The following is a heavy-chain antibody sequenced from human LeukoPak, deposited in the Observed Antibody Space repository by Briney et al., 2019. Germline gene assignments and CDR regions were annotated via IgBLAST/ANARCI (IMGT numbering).Heavy chain of an antibody. J-gene: IGHJ4*02. Sequence: SETLSLTCTVSGGSVSSYYWSWIRQPPGKGLEWIAYSYYSGSTNYNPSLKSRVTISVDTSKNQFSLKLSSVTAADTAVYYCARGYYDSSGYYYFDYWGQGTLVTVSS. D-gene: IGHD3-22*01. V-gene: IGHV4-59*02. CDR1: GGSVSSYY. CDR3: ARGYYDSSGYYYFDY. CDR2: SYYSGST.